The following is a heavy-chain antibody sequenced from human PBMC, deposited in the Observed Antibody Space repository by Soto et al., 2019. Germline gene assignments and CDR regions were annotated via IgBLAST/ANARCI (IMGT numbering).Heavy chain of an antibody. CDR2: TYYRSKWYN. CDR3: AREASGSYYYYGMDV. CDR1: GDSVSSNSAD. J-gene: IGHJ6*02. Sequence: SETLSLTCAISGDSVSSNSADWNWIRQAQSRGLEWLGRTYYRSKWYNDYAVYVKSRITINPDTSKNQFSLQLNSVTPEHTAMYDSAREASGSYYYYGMDVWGQGTTVPVSS. V-gene: IGHV6-1*01. D-gene: IGHD1-26*01.